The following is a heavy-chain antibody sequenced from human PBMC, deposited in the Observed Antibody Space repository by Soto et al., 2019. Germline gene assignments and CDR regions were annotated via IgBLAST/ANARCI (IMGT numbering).Heavy chain of an antibody. Sequence: PGGSLRLSCAASGFTVSSSYMSWFRQAPGKGLEWVSVIYSGGSTYYADSVKGRFTISRDNSKNTLYLQMNTLRAEDTAVYYCETSLTIFGVVIGLGYWGQGTLVTVSS. V-gene: IGHV3-53*01. CDR3: ETSLTIFGVVIGLGY. D-gene: IGHD3-3*01. CDR2: IYSGGST. J-gene: IGHJ4*02. CDR1: GFTVSSSY.